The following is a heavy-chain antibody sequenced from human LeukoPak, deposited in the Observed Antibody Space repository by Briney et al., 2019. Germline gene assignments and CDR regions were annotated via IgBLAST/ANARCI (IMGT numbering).Heavy chain of an antibody. CDR2: IYYSGRT. Sequence: SETLSLTCTVSGGSISSGGYYWSWIRQHPGKGLEWIGYIYYSGRTYYNPSLKSRVTISVDTSKNQFSLKLSSVTAADTAVYYCARNLRKYSYGCFGYWGQGTLVTVSS. CDR1: GGSISSGGYY. D-gene: IGHD5-18*01. V-gene: IGHV4-31*03. J-gene: IGHJ4*02. CDR3: ARNLRKYSYGCFGY.